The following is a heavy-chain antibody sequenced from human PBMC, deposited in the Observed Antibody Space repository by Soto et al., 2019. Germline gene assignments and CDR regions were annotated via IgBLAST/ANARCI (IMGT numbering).Heavy chain of an antibody. V-gene: IGHV4-59*12. Sequence: SETLSLTCTVSGGSISSYYWSWIRQPPGKGLEWIGYIYYSGSTNYNPSLKSRVTISVDTSKNQFSLKLSSVTAADTAVYYCARDSSSSEPRDNYYYGMDVWGQGTTVTVSS. CDR3: ARDSSSSEPRDNYYYGMDV. D-gene: IGHD6-6*01. CDR1: GGSISSYY. CDR2: IYYSGST. J-gene: IGHJ6*02.